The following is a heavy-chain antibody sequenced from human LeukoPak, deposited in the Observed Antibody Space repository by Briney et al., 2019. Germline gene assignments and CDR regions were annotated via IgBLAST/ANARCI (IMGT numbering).Heavy chain of an antibody. CDR3: ARDGSYDSSGQP. D-gene: IGHD3-22*01. CDR1: GGSISSSNW. Sequence: SETLSLTCAVSGGSISSSNWWSWVRQPPGKGLEWIGEIYHSGSTNYNPSLKSRVTISVDTSKNQFSLKLSSVTAADTAVYYCARDGSYDSSGQPWGQGTLVTVSS. J-gene: IGHJ5*02. CDR2: IYHSGST. V-gene: IGHV4-4*02.